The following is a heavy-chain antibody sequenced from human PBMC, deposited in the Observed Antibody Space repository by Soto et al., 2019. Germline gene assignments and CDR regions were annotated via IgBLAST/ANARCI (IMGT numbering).Heavy chain of an antibody. CDR1: GGSFSGYY. Sequence: SETLSLTCAVYGGSFSGYYWSWIRQPPGKGLEWIGEINHSGSTNYNPSLKSRVTISVDTSKNQFSLKLSSVTAADTAVYYCARAWFLDYYYYGMDVWGQGTTVTVSS. CDR2: INHSGST. CDR3: ARAWFLDYYYYGMDV. J-gene: IGHJ6*02. D-gene: IGHD3-3*01. V-gene: IGHV4-34*01.